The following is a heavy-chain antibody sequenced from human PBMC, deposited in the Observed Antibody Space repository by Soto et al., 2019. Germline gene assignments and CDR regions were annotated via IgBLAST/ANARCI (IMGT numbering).Heavy chain of an antibody. V-gene: IGHV3-66*01. CDR2: IYSGGTT. CDR1: GLSVSNNY. J-gene: IGHJ5*02. Sequence: GGSLRLSCAPSGLSVSNNYMSWVRQAPGKGLEWVSVIYSGGTTYYADSVKGRFIISRDIFKNMLYLQMNSLRADDTAVYYCAKDTYHYDGSGYYVFDRWGQGTPVTVSS. D-gene: IGHD3-22*01. CDR3: AKDTYHYDGSGYYVFDR.